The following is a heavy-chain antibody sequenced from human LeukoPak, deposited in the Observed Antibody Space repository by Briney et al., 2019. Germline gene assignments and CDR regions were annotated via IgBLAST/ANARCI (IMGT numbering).Heavy chain of an antibody. CDR3: AREPYYYDTSGPH. J-gene: IGHJ4*02. CDR1: GGSITTNNYY. Sequence: SQTLSLTCTVSGGSITTNNYYWSWIRQHPGKGLEWIGYIYSSGSTFYSPSLKSRVTISVDTSKNRFSLKLTSVTAADTAVYYCAREPYYYDTSGPHWGQGTLVTVSS. V-gene: IGHV4-31*03. D-gene: IGHD3-22*01. CDR2: IYSSGST.